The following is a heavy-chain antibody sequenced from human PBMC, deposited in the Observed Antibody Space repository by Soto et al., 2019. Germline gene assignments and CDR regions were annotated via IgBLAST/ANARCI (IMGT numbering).Heavy chain of an antibody. Sequence: SETLSLTCTVSGGSISSYYWNWIRQPPGKGLEWIGYFYYSGSTNYNPSLKSRVTISADTSKNQFSLKLNSVTTADTAVYYCARSYYAFWSGYFYMDVWGKGTTVTVSS. CDR3: ARSYYAFWSGYFYMDV. D-gene: IGHD3-3*01. J-gene: IGHJ6*03. V-gene: IGHV4-59*08. CDR2: FYYSGST. CDR1: GGSISSYY.